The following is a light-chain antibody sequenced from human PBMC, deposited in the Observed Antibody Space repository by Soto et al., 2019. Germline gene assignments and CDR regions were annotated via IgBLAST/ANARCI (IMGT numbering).Light chain of an antibody. Sequence: QAVVTQPPSASGTPGQRVTISCSGSSSNIGSNFVYWYQQLPGTAPKLLIYRNNQRPSGVPDRFSGSKSGTSASLAISGLRSEDEAAYYCAAWDDNLSGRVVFGGRTKLTVL. CDR3: AAWDDNLSGRVV. CDR1: SSNIGSNF. J-gene: IGLJ2*01. V-gene: IGLV1-47*01. CDR2: RNN.